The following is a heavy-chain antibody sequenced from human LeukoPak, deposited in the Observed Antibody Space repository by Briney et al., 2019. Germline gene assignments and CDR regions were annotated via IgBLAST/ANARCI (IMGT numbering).Heavy chain of an antibody. CDR2: IKQDGSEK. J-gene: IGHJ1*01. CDR1: LVTLTNHW. CDR3: ARYDGNSGSFKH. V-gene: IGHV3-7*03. D-gene: IGHD4-23*01. Sequence: GGSLRLSCVASLVTLTNHWMGSVRQAPGKGLEWVAHIKQDGSEKYYVDSVKGRFTISRDNAQNSLYLSTSNLRAEETAVYYCARYDGNSGSFKHWRRGTVVRVSS.